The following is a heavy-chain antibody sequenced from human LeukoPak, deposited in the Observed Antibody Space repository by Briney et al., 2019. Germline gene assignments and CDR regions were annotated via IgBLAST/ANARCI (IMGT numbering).Heavy chain of an antibody. CDR1: GFTFSSYD. D-gene: IGHD2-15*01. V-gene: IGHV3-13*01. CDR2: IATGGDT. Sequence: PGGSLRLSCAASGFTFSSYDVHWVRRATGKGLEWVSAIATGGDTFYSASVKGRFTISRQNAKSSLYLQMNSLRAGDTAVYYCARGGRDGFDIWGQGTRVTVSS. CDR3: ARGGRDGFDI. J-gene: IGHJ3*02.